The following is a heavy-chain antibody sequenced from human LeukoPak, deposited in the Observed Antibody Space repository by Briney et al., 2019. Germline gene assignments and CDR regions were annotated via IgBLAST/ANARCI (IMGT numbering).Heavy chain of an antibody. V-gene: IGHV3-66*01. D-gene: IGHD3/OR15-3a*01. CDR1: GFTVSRTY. CDR2: IYVGGDI. Sequence: GGSLRLSCAALGFTVSRTYMRWVRQAPGKGLEWVSVIYVGGDIYYADSMRGRFAISRDNSKNTVYLQMNGLRGEDTAVYYCARDPSGTGTGFDIWGQGTMVTVSS. CDR3: ARDPSGTGTGFDI. J-gene: IGHJ3*02.